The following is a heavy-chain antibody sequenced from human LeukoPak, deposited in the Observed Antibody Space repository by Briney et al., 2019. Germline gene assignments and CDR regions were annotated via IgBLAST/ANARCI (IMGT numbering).Heavy chain of an antibody. CDR3: ARSLIPCYYARGWFDP. D-gene: IGHD3-10*01. CDR2: IYYSGST. J-gene: IGHJ5*02. CDR1: GGSISSSSYY. Sequence: PTETLSLTCTVSGGSISSSSYYWGWIRQPPGKGLEWIGSIYYSGSTYYNPSLKSRVTISVDTSKNQFSLKLSSVTAADTAVYYCARSLIPCYYARGWFDPWGQGTLVTVSS. V-gene: IGHV4-39*01.